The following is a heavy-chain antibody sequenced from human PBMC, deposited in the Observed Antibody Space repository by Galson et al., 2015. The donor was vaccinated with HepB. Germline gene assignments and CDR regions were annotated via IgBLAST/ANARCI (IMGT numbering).Heavy chain of an antibody. Sequence: SVKVSCKASGYKFSSYGLNWVRQAPGQGLEWMGWISTYNGDTNCPKKFQGRVSMTTDTSTNTAYMELRSLTTGDTAMYYCARDGVMVWSRSKRYFDHWGQGTLVTVSP. CDR3: ARDGVMVWSRSKRYFDH. CDR1: GYKFSSYG. CDR2: ISTYNGDT. V-gene: IGHV1-18*04. D-gene: IGHD2-8*01. J-gene: IGHJ4*02.